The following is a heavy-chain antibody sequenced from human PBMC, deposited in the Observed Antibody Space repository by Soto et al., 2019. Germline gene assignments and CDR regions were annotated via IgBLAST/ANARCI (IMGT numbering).Heavy chain of an antibody. CDR3: AKDNDLDRDGPFDY. Sequence: EVQLVESGGGSVQPGRSLRLSCAASGFSFDDCGMHWVRQGPGKGLAWVSGISWNSGDIYYADSVKGRFTISRDNAKRSLYLQMNSLRTEDTALYNCAKDNDLDRDGPFDYWGQGILVTVSS. J-gene: IGHJ4*02. CDR1: GFSFDDCG. D-gene: IGHD2-2*03. V-gene: IGHV3-9*01. CDR2: ISWNSGDI.